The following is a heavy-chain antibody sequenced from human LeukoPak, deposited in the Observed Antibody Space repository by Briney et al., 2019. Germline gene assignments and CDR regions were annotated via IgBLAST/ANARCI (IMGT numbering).Heavy chain of an antibody. CDR2: IKQDGSEK. V-gene: IGHV3-7*01. Sequence: PGGSLRLSCAASGFTFSSYWMSWVRQAPGKGLEWVANIKQDGSEKYYVDSVKGRFTISRDNAKNSLYLQMNSLRAEDTAVYYCARESGYSSSWYGGGRGYNWFDPWGQGTLVTVSS. J-gene: IGHJ5*02. CDR3: ARESGYSSSWYGGGRGYNWFDP. D-gene: IGHD6-13*01. CDR1: GFTFSSYW.